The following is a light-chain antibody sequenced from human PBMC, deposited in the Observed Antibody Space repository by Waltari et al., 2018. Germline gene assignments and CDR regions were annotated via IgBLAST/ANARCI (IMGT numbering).Light chain of an antibody. Sequence: QSVLTPPPSASGTPGQRVTISCSGSSSNIGSNPVTWYQQLPGAAPKLLVYSNKRRPSGVPDRFSGSKSGTSASLAISGLQSEDEADYYCAAWDDSLNGVVFGGGTKLTVL. J-gene: IGLJ2*01. CDR1: SSNIGSNP. CDR3: AAWDDSLNGVV. CDR2: SNK. V-gene: IGLV1-44*01.